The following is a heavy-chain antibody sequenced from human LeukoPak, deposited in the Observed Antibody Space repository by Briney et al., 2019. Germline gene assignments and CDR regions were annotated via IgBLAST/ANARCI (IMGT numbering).Heavy chain of an antibody. CDR1: GFTFDDYA. D-gene: IGHD3-10*01. V-gene: IGHV3-9*01. J-gene: IGHJ4*02. Sequence: GGSLRLSCAASGFTFDDYAMHWVRQAPGKGLEWVSGISWNSGSIGYADSVKGRFTISRDNAKNSLYLQMNSLRAEDTAVYYCAREEDITMVRGVDYWGQGTLVTVSS. CDR3: AREEDITMVRGVDY. CDR2: ISWNSGSI.